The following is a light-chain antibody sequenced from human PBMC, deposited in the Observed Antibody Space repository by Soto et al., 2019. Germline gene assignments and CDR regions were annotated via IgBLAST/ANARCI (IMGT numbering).Light chain of an antibody. J-gene: IGKJ1*01. CDR1: QSISTW. Sequence: DIQMTQSPSTLSASVGDRVTITCRASQSISTWLAWYQQKPGKAPKVLIYEASKLESGVPSRFSGSGYGTEFTLTISSLQPDDFATYYCQQYNSYWTFGQGTKVDIK. CDR2: EAS. CDR3: QQYNSYWT. V-gene: IGKV1-5*01.